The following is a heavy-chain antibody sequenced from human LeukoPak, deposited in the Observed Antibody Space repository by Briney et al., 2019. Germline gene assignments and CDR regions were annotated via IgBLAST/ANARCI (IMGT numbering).Heavy chain of an antibody. Sequence: SVKVSCKASGGTFSSYAISWVRQAPGQGLEWMGRIIPILGIANYAQKFQGRVTITADKSTSTAYMELSSLRSEDTAVYYCARTDCGGDCYSGHYYYGMDVWGQGTTVTVSS. CDR3: ARTDCGGDCYSGHYYYGMDV. J-gene: IGHJ6*02. D-gene: IGHD2-21*02. CDR1: GGTFSSYA. V-gene: IGHV1-69*04. CDR2: IIPILGIA.